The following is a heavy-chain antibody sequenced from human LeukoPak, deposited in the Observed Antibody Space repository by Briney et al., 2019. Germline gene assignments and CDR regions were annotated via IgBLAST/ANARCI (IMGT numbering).Heavy chain of an antibody. CDR3: AKDTDYGDPDY. CDR1: GFTFSTFA. CDR2: IFPSGGEI. D-gene: IGHD4-17*01. J-gene: IGHJ4*02. Sequence: GGSLRLSCAASGFTFSTFAMIWVRQPPGKGLEWVSSIFPSGGEIHYADSVRGRFTISRDNSKNTLYLQMNSLRAEDTAVYYCAKDTDYGDPDYWGQGTLVTVSS. V-gene: IGHV3-23*01.